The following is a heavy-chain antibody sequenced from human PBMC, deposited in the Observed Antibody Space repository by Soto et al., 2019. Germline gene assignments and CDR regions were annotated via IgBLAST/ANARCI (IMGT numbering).Heavy chain of an antibody. CDR1: GGSISSGGYY. V-gene: IGHV4-31*03. CDR3: AMTLNMVRGITGWFYP. Sequence: PSETLSLTCNVSGGSISSGGYYWTWIRQHPGKGLEWIGNIHHSGSTFYNPSLKSRVSISVDTSKNQFSLKLSSVTAADTAVYYCAMTLNMVRGITGWFYPWGLVTLVTVSS. D-gene: IGHD3-10*01. CDR2: IHHSGST. J-gene: IGHJ5*02.